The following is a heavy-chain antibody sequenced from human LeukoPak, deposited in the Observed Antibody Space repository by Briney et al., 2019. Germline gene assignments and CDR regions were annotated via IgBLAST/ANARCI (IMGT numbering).Heavy chain of an antibody. Sequence: GGSLRLSCVDFGFTFSKYWMSWVRQAPGKGLEWVAVISYDGSNKYYADSVKGRFTISRDDSKNTVYLQMNSLRAEDTAVYYCARWTNYHAFDIWGQGTMVTVSS. V-gene: IGHV3-30*14. CDR1: GFTFSKYW. CDR3: ARWTNYHAFDI. J-gene: IGHJ3*02. CDR2: ISYDGSNK. D-gene: IGHD1-7*01.